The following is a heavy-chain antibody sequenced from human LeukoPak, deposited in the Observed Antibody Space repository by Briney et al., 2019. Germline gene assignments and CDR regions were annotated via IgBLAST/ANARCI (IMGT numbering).Heavy chain of an antibody. J-gene: IGHJ4*02. CDR1: KFTFSSFA. V-gene: IGHV3-23*01. CDR3: ANRNGQRCLEWLHEVHFDY. D-gene: IGHD3-3*01. CDR2: ISATGDCT. Sequence: GGSLRLSCAASKFTFSSFAMSWVRQAPGKGLEWVSGISATGDCTYYTDSVKGRFTISRDNSKNTMYLQMNSLRAEDTAVYYCANRNGQRCLEWLHEVHFDYWGQGTLVTVSS.